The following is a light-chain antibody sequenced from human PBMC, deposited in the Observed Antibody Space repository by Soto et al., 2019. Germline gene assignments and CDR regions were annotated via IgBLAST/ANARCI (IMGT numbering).Light chain of an antibody. CDR2: GNS. V-gene: IGLV1-40*01. J-gene: IGLJ2*01. CDR3: QSYDSSLSGVV. Sequence: QSVLTQPPSVSGAPGQRVTISCTGSSSNIGAGYDVHWYQQLPGTAPKLLIYGNSNRPSGVPDRFSGSKSGTSASLAITGLQAEDGAEYYCQSYDSSLSGVVFGGGTQLTVL. CDR1: SSNIGAGYD.